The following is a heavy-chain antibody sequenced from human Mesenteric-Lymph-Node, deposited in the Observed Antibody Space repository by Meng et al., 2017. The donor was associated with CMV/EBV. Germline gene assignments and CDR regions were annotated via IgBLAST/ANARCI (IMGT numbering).Heavy chain of an antibody. Sequence: GGSLRLSCAASGFTSGFTFSNYNMNWVRQAPGKGLEWVSSISTSSTYIYYADSVKGRFTISRDDAKNSLYLQMNSLRAEDTALYYCARGTNRNSFDYWGQGTLVTVSS. CDR1: GFTFSNYN. CDR2: ISTSSTYI. CDR3: ARGTNRNSFDY. D-gene: IGHD1-14*01. V-gene: IGHV3-21*04. J-gene: IGHJ4*02.